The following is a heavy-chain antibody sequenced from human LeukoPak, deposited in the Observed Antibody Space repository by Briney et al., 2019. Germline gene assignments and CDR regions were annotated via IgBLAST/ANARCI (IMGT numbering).Heavy chain of an antibody. CDR2: ITTSSSYI. CDR1: GFTFSSYA. CDR3: ARDRAPAGTAWFCP. J-gene: IGHJ5*02. Sequence: SGGALRLSCAASGFTFSSYAMNWVRQAPGKGLEWVSSITTSSSYIYYADSVKGRFTISRDDAKNSLYLQMNSLRAEDTAVYYCARDRAPAGTAWFCPWDQGTLVTVSS. D-gene: IGHD6-13*01. V-gene: IGHV3-21*01.